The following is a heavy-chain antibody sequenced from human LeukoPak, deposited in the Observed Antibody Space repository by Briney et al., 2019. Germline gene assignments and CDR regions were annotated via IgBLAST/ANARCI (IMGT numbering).Heavy chain of an antibody. CDR3: ARVHRSSWGFDY. J-gene: IGHJ4*02. CDR1: GFTFSSYW. D-gene: IGHD6-13*01. V-gene: IGHV3-74*01. Sequence: GGSLRLSCAAPGFTFSSYWMHWVRQAPGKGLVWVSRINSDGSSTSYADSVKGRFTISRDNAKNTLYLQMNSLRAEDTAVYYCARVHRSSWGFDYWGQGTLVTVSS. CDR2: INSDGSST.